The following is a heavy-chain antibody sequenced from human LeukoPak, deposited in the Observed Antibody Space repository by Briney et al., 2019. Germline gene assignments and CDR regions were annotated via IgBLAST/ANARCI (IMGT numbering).Heavy chain of an antibody. CDR1: GFTFSSYW. CDR3: AKGQSYYYGSGSYPDP. V-gene: IGHV3-23*01. CDR2: ISGSGGST. Sequence: AGGSLRLSCAASGFTFSSYWMSWVRQAPGKGLEWVSAISGSGGSTYYADSVKGRFTISRDNSKNTLYLQMNSLRAEDTAVYYCAKGQSYYYGSGSYPDPWGQGTLVTVSS. D-gene: IGHD3-10*01. J-gene: IGHJ5*02.